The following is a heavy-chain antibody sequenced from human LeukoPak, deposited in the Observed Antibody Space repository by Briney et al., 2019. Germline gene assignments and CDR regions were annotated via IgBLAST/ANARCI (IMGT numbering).Heavy chain of an antibody. CDR1: GFTVSSSY. CDR2: ISSAGTT. Sequence: GGSLRLSCAASGFTVSSSYMSWVRQAPGKGLEWGSIISSAGTTYYADSVKGRFTISRDNSKNTMYLQVNSLRDEDTAVYYCARDLEAANTYYFDYWGQGTMVTVSS. V-gene: IGHV3-66*01. J-gene: IGHJ4*02. CDR3: ARDLEAANTYYFDY. D-gene: IGHD6-13*01.